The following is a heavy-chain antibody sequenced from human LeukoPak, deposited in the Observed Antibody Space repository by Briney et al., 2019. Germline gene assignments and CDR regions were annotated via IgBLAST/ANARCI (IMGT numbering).Heavy chain of an antibody. Sequence: ASVKVSCKASGGTFSSYAISWVRQAPGRGLEWMGGIIPIFGTANYAQKFQGRVTITADESTSTAYMELSSLRSEDTAVYYCARDISGDYERAPSNWFDPWGQGTLVTVSS. CDR1: GGTFSSYA. V-gene: IGHV1-69*13. CDR2: IIPIFGTA. D-gene: IGHD3-10*01. J-gene: IGHJ5*02. CDR3: ARDISGDYERAPSNWFDP.